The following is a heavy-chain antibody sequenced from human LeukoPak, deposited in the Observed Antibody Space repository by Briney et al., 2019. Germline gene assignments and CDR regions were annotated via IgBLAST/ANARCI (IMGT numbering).Heavy chain of an antibody. V-gene: IGHV3-23*01. Sequence: GGSLRLTCAASGFTFSSYAMSSVRQAPGRGLEWVSAISGSGGSTYYADSVKGRFTISRDNSKNTLYLQMNSLRAEDTAVYYCAKRGGNSAYYFDYWGQGTLVTVSS. J-gene: IGHJ4*02. D-gene: IGHD4-23*01. CDR1: GFTFSSYA. CDR3: AKRGGNSAYYFDY. CDR2: ISGSGGST.